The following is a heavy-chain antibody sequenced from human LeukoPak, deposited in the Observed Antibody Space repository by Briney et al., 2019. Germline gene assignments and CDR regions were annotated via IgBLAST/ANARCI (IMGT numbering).Heavy chain of an antibody. CDR1: GFTFGDYA. CDR2: IRSKANGGTT. Sequence: GGSLRLSCTASGFTFGDYAMSWVRQAPGKGLEWVGFIRSKANGGTTEYAASVKGRFTISRDDSKSIAYLEMNSLKTEDTAVYYCARGHSSWPFFDYWGQGTLVTVSS. D-gene: IGHD6-13*01. CDR3: ARGHSSWPFFDY. V-gene: IGHV3-49*04. J-gene: IGHJ4*02.